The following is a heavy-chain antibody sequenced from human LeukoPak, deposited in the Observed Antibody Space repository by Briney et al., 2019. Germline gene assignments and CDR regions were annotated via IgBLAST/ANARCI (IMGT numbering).Heavy chain of an antibody. CDR2: INHGGST. J-gene: IGHJ1*01. V-gene: IGHV4-34*01. Sequence: SETLSLTCAVYGGSLSAYYWTWIRQPPGKGLEWIGEINHGGSTNYNPSLKSRVTISIDTSKNQYSLKLSSVTAADTAVYYCARYLDYGGNSRVFQHWGQGTLVTVSS. CDR3: ARYLDYGGNSRVFQH. D-gene: IGHD4-23*01. CDR1: GGSLSAYY.